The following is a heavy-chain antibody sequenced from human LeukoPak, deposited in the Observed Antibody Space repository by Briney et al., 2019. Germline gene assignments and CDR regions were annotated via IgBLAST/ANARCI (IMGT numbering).Heavy chain of an antibody. J-gene: IGHJ4*02. CDR2: ISYDGITE. CDR1: GFAFSSSA. CDR3: ARVGKNGWDFDH. D-gene: IGHD6-19*01. V-gene: IGHV3-30*04. Sequence: GGSLRLSCEASGFAFSSSAMHWVRQAPGKGLEWVSLISYDGITEDYSDSVKGRFTISRDNFKNTLFLQMHSLRDEDTAVYYCARVGKNGWDFDHWGQGTLVTVSS.